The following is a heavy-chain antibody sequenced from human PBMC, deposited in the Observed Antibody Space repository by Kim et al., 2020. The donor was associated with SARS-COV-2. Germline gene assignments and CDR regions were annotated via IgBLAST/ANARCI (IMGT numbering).Heavy chain of an antibody. Sequence: GGSLRLSCAASGFTFSNAWMSWVRQAPGKGLEWVGRIKSKTDGGTTDYAAPVKGRFTISRDDSKNTLYLQMNSLKTEDTAVYYCTTDPHLLRYFDWTRLDYWGQGTLVTVSS. CDR2: IKSKTDGGTT. CDR3: TTDPHLLRYFDWTRLDY. D-gene: IGHD3-9*01. CDR1: GFTFSNAW. V-gene: IGHV3-15*01. J-gene: IGHJ4*02.